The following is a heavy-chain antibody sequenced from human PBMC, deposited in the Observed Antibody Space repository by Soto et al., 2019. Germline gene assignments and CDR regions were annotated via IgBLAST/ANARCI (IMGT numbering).Heavy chain of an antibody. CDR1: GGSFSGYY. D-gene: IGHD6-19*01. Sequence: KTSETLSLTCAVYGGSFSGYYWSWIRQPPGKGLEWIGEINHSGSTNYNPSLKSRVTISVDTSKNQFSLKLSSVTAADTAVYYCARGIAVAGTNWFDPWGQGTLVTSPQ. CDR2: INHSGST. V-gene: IGHV4-34*01. CDR3: ARGIAVAGTNWFDP. J-gene: IGHJ5*02.